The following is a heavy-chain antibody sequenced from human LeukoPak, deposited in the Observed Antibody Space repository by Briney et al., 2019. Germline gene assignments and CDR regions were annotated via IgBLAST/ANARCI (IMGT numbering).Heavy chain of an antibody. CDR3: ARGPSNRHFDY. J-gene: IGHJ4*02. V-gene: IGHV3-74*01. Sequence: GGSLRLSCAASGFTFSNYWMHWVRQAPGKGPVWVSRIKSDGSSTRFADSVQGRFTISRDNGKNTLYLQMNSLRAEDTAVYYCARGPSNRHFDYWGQGTLVTVSS. D-gene: IGHD2/OR15-2a*01. CDR2: IKSDGSST. CDR1: GFTFSNYW.